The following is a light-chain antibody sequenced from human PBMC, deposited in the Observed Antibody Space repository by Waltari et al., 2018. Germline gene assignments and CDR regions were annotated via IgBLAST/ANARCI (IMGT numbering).Light chain of an antibody. CDR2: AAS. J-gene: IGKJ2*01. CDR3: QQSYSPPYT. CDR1: QRITNH. Sequence: DIEMTQSPSSLSAAVGDSVTITCRASQRITNHLNWYEQKPGKAPNLRIFAASSLQSGVPSRFSGSGSGTEFTLTISSLQPEDFATYYCQQSYSPPYTFGQGTKLEIK. V-gene: IGKV1-39*01.